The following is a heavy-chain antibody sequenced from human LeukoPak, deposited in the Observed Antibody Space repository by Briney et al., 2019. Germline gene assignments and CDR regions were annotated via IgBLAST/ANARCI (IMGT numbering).Heavy chain of an antibody. CDR3: AKDSSGWYYFDY. Sequence: PGGSLRLSCATSGFTFSSYGMHWVRQAPGKGLEWVAFIRYDGSNKDYVDSVKGRFTISRDNSKNTLYLQMNSLRAEDTAVYYCAKDSSGWYYFDYWGQGTLVTVSS. CDR1: GFTFSSYG. CDR2: IRYDGSNK. J-gene: IGHJ4*02. D-gene: IGHD6-19*01. V-gene: IGHV3-30*02.